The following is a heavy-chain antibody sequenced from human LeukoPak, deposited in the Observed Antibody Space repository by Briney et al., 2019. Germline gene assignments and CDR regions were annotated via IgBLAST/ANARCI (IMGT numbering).Heavy chain of an antibody. CDR2: IKQDGGEK. V-gene: IGHV3-7*04. CDR3: ARPYSSGWSFDY. D-gene: IGHD6-19*01. Sequence: PGGSLRLSCAASGFTFSSYCMSWVRQAPGKGLEWVANIKQDGGEKNYVDSVKGRFTISRDNAKNSLYLQMNSLRAEDTAVYYCARPYSSGWSFDYWGQGTLVIVSS. J-gene: IGHJ4*02. CDR1: GFTFSSYC.